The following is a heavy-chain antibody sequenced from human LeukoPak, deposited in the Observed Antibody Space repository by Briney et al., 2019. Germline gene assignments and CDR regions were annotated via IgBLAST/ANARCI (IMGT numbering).Heavy chain of an antibody. V-gene: IGHV3-23*01. D-gene: IGHD5-12*01. CDR1: GFTFSNYA. J-gene: IGHJ4*02. CDR3: ASAGVATIAYFDY. Sequence: GGSLRLSCAASGFTFSNYAMSWVRQAPGKGLEWVSDISGSGGSTYYADSVKGRFTISRDNSKNTLYLQMNSLRAEDTAVYYCASAGVATIAYFDYWGQGTLVTVSS. CDR2: ISGSGGST.